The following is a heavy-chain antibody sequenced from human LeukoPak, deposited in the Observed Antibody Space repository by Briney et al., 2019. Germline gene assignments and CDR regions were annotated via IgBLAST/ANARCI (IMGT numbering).Heavy chain of an antibody. D-gene: IGHD4-17*01. J-gene: IGHJ4*02. CDR3: TRDSSYGDYSTAFDY. CDR2: SGSTT. CDR1: GLIFSNYA. V-gene: IGHV3-23*01. Sequence: GGSLRLXCAASGLIFSNYAMTWVRQAPGKGLEWVSSSGSTTDYSDSVKGRFTISRDNSKNTLYLQMNSLRADDTAVYYCTRDSSYGDYSTAFDYWGQGALVTVSS.